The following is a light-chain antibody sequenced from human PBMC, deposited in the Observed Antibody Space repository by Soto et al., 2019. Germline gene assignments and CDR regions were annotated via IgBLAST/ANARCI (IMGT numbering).Light chain of an antibody. J-gene: IGLJ2*01. Sequence: QSALTQPRSVSGSPGQSVTISCTGTSSDVGGYNYVSWYQQHPGKAPKLMIYDVSKRPSGVPDRFSGSKSGNTASLTISGLRAEDEADYYCCSYAGSYTPFGGGTKLTVL. V-gene: IGLV2-11*01. CDR1: SSDVGGYNY. CDR3: CSYAGSYTP. CDR2: DVS.